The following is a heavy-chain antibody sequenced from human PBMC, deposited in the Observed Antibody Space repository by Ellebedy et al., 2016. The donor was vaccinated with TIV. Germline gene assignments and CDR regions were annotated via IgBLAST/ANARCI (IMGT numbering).Heavy chain of an antibody. V-gene: IGHV4-39*07. CDR1: GGSISSGGYY. CDR2: INHSGST. J-gene: IGHJ3*01. D-gene: IGHD3-10*01. Sequence: SETLSLXXTVSGGSISSGGYYWSWIRQPPGKGLEWIGEINHSGSTNYNPSLKSRVTISVDTSKNQFSLNLISVTAADTAVYYCARGGPWGFGFWGQGTMVTVSS. CDR3: ARGGPWGFGF.